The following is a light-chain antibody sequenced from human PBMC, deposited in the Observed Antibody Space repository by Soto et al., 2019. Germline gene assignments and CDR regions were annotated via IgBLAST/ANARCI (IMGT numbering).Light chain of an antibody. Sequence: EIVLTQSPGTLSLSPGESVTLSCRASQSVSNNYLTWYQQNPGQAPRLLIYGASSRASGIPDRFSGSGSGTDFTLTISRLEPEEFAVYYCQQYGNSPVTFGGGTKVDIK. CDR1: QSVSNNY. J-gene: IGKJ4*01. CDR2: GAS. CDR3: QQYGNSPVT. V-gene: IGKV3-20*01.